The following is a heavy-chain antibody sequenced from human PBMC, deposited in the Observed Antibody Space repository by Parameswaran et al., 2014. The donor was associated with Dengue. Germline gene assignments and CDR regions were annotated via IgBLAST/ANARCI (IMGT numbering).Heavy chain of an antibody. D-gene: IGHD4-17*01. V-gene: IGHV3-30-3*01. Sequence: VRQMPGKGLEWVAVISYDGSNKYYADSVKGRFTISRDNSKNTLYLQMNSLRAEDTAVYYCARDSAVTTFLRPSALGLSIDYWGQGTLVTVSS. CDR3: ARDSAVTTFLRPSALGLSIDY. J-gene: IGHJ4*02. CDR2: ISYDGSNK.